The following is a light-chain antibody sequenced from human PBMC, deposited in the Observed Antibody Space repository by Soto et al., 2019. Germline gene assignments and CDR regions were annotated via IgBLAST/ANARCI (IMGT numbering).Light chain of an antibody. V-gene: IGKV1-39*01. CDR3: QQSFSTPRT. J-gene: IGKJ1*01. CDR2: ATS. Sequence: DIQMTQSPSSQSASVGDRVTITCRASQSINKYLNWYQQKPGKAPKLLIYATSTLQSGVPSRFSGSGSETDFTLTISSLQPDDFATYYCQQSFSTPRTFGHGTRVEI. CDR1: QSINKY.